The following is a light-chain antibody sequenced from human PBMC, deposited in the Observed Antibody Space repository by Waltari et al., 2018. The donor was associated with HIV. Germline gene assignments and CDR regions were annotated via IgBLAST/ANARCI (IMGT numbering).Light chain of an antibody. CDR2: GAS. J-gene: IGKJ1*01. CDR3: QQYKNWLRT. V-gene: IGKV3-15*01. Sequence: IVMTQSPATPSVSPGESATLSCRASQSVRSNLAGYQQKPGQAPRLLIYGASIRATGIPARFSGSGSGTEFTLTISSLQSEDFAVYYCQQYKNWLRTFVQGP. CDR1: QSVRSN.